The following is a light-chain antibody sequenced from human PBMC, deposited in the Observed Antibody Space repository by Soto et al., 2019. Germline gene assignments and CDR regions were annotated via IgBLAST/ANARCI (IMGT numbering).Light chain of an antibody. V-gene: IGLV2-14*01. Sequence: QSALTQPASVSGSPGQSITISCTGTSSDVGGYNYVSWYQQHPGKAPKLMIYDVSNRPSGVSNRFSGSKSGNTASLTISGLKAEDEADYCCSSYTSSSTLVFGGGTQLTVL. CDR2: DVS. J-gene: IGLJ2*01. CDR1: SSDVGGYNY. CDR3: SSYTSSSTLV.